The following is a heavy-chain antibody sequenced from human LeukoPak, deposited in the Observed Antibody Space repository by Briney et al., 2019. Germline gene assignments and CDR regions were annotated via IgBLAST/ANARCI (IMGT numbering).Heavy chain of an antibody. CDR3: AKPTGYSGSYFDY. CDR2: ISGSGGST. V-gene: IGHV3-23*01. D-gene: IGHD1-26*01. Sequence: GGSLRLSCAASGFTFSSYAMSWVRQAPGKGLEWVSAISGSGGSTYYADSAKGRFTISRDNSKNTLYLQMNSLRAEDTAVYYCAKPTGYSGSYFDYWGQGTLVTVSS. J-gene: IGHJ4*02. CDR1: GFTFSSYA.